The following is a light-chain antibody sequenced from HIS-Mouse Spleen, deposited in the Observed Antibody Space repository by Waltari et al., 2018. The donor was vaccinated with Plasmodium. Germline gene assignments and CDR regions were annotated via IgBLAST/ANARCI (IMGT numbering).Light chain of an antibody. Sequence: EIVMTQSPATLSVSPGERATLSCRASQSVSSNLAWYQQKPGQAPSLLIYGASTRATGIPARLSGSESGTEFTLTISSLQSEDFAVYYCQQYNNWSFTFGPGTKVDIK. CDR1: QSVSSN. CDR3: QQYNNWSFT. J-gene: IGKJ3*01. CDR2: GAS. V-gene: IGKV3-15*01.